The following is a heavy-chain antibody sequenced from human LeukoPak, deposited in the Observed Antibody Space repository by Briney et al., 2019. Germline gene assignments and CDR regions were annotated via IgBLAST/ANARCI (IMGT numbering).Heavy chain of an antibody. CDR3: AREQRGELSGSLGGLFASYYTYYYMDV. D-gene: IGHD1-26*01. Sequence: GASVKVSCKASGYTFTKYYIHWVRQAPGQGLEWMGMINPSDGATTYAQRFQGRVIMTRDMSTTTGYMDLRSLRSEDTAVYFCAREQRGELSGSLGGLFASYYTYYYMDVWGRGTTVSVSS. CDR2: INPSDGAT. CDR1: GYTFTKYY. V-gene: IGHV1-46*01. J-gene: IGHJ6*03.